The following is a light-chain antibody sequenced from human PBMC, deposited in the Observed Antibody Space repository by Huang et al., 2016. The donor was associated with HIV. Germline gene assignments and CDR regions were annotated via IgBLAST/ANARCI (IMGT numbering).Light chain of an antibody. J-gene: IGKJ2*01. Sequence: EVVMTQSPATLSVFPGERATLSCRASETVGTNLAWYQQKPGQTPGLLIYGASTRPTDIPARFRGGGSGTEFTLTISSLQSEDVAVYYCQQYNNWPPFTFGQGTKLEIK. CDR1: ETVGTN. CDR3: QQYNNWPPFT. V-gene: IGKV3-15*01. CDR2: GAS.